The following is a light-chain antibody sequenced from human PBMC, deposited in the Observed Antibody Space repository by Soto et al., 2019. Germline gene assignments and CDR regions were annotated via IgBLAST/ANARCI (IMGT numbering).Light chain of an antibody. CDR3: SSYTSSSTYV. V-gene: IGLV2-18*02. Sequence: QSALTQPPSVSGSPGQSVTISCTGTSSDVGSYNRVSWYHQPPGTAPKLMIYEVSNRPSGVPDRFSGSKSGNTASLTISVLQAEDEADYYCSSYTSSSTYVFGTGTKLTVL. CDR2: EVS. J-gene: IGLJ1*01. CDR1: SSDVGSYNR.